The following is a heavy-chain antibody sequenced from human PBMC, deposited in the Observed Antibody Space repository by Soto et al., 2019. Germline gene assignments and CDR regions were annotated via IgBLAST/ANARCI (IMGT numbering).Heavy chain of an antibody. V-gene: IGHV4-34*01. CDR1: GGSFSGYY. D-gene: IGHD3-22*01. Sequence: TLSLTCAVYGGSFSGYYWSWIRQPPGKGLEWIGEISHSGSTNYNPSLKSRVTISVDTSKNQFSLKLSSVTAADTAVYYCARGLGITMIVVSKYFDYWGQGTLVTVSS. CDR2: ISHSGST. J-gene: IGHJ4*02. CDR3: ARGLGITMIVVSKYFDY.